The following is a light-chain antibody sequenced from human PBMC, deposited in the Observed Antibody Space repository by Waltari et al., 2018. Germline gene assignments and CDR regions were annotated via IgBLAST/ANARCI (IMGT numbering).Light chain of an antibody. V-gene: IGKV1-5*03. J-gene: IGKJ1*01. CDR3: QQYNLFPWT. Sequence: IGDRVTITCRASQSASKWLAWYQQKPGKAPKLLIDKTSTLNAEVPSRFSGSGSGTEFTLTISSLQPEDFATYYCQQYNLFPWTFGQGTKVEVK. CDR1: QSASKW. CDR2: KTS.